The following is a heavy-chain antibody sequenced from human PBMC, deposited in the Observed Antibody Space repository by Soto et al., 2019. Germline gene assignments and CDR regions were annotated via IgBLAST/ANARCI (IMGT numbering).Heavy chain of an antibody. D-gene: IGHD3-22*01. CDR2: ISGSGGST. J-gene: IGHJ4*02. CDR1: GFTFSSYC. V-gene: IGHV3-23*01. Sequence: SLRLSCAASGFTFSSYCMSWVRQAPGKGLEWVSAISGSGGSTYYADSVKGRFTISRDNSKNTLYLQMNSLRAEDTAVYYCAKDEDYYYSSGYHGFDYWGQGTLVTVSS. CDR3: AKDEDYYYSSGYHGFDY.